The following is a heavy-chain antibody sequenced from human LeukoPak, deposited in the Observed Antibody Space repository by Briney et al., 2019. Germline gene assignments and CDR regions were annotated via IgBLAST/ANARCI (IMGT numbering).Heavy chain of an antibody. J-gene: IGHJ5*02. CDR1: GFTFSNYW. V-gene: IGHV3-74*01. CDR2: INTDESTA. Sequence: GRSLRLSCAASGFTFSNYWMHWVGQAPGKGLVGVSCINTDESTASYADSVKGRFTISRDNAKNTLYLQMNSLRGDDTAVYYCARPDWFDHWGQGSLVTVSS. CDR3: ARPDWFDH.